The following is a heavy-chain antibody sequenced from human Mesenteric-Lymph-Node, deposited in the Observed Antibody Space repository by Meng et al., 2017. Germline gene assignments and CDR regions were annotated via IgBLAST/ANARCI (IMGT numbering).Heavy chain of an antibody. J-gene: IGHJ4*02. CDR2: IRSRGDII. CDR1: GFTFSSYE. CDR3: AREGFGRGGVYYFDY. D-gene: IGHD3-16*01. V-gene: IGHV3-48*03. Sequence: GESLKISCAASGFTFSSYEMNWVRQAPGKGLEWVSYIRSRGDIIYYADSVKGRFTISRDNAKNSLYLQMNSLRAEDTGVYYCAREGFGRGGVYYFDYWGQGTLVTVSS.